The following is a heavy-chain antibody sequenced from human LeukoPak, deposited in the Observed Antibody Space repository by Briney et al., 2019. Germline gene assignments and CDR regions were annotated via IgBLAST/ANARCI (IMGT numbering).Heavy chain of an antibody. CDR2: ISSSSSYI. D-gene: IGHD3-22*01. J-gene: IGHJ4*02. CDR1: GFTFSSYS. Sequence: GGSLRLSCAASGFTFSSYSMNWVRQAPGKGLEWVSSISSSSSYIYYADSVKGRFTISRDNAKNSLYLKMNSLREEDTAVYYCARDRRGVYDSSGYYPFDYWGQGTLVTVSS. CDR3: ARDRRGVYDSSGYYPFDY. V-gene: IGHV3-21*01.